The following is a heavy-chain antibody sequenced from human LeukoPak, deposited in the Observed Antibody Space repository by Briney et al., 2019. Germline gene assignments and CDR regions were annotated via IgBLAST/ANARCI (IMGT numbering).Heavy chain of an antibody. Sequence: GASVKVSCKASGYTFTSYGISWVRQAPGQGLEWMGWINPNSGGTNYAQKFQGRVTMTRDTSISTAYMELSRLRSDDTAVYYCARAYCGGDCYGDYWGQGTLVTVSS. CDR2: INPNSGGT. CDR1: GYTFTSYG. J-gene: IGHJ4*02. D-gene: IGHD2-21*01. CDR3: ARAYCGGDCYGDY. V-gene: IGHV1-2*02.